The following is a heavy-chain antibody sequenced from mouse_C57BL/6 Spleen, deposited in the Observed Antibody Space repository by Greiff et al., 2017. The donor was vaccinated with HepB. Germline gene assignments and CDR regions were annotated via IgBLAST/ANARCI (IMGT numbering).Heavy chain of an antibody. CDR3: ARSSNFSWFAY. CDR2: INPSTVVT. J-gene: IGHJ3*01. CDR1: GYSFTGYY. V-gene: IGHV1-42*01. Sequence: EVQLQESGPELVKPGASVKISCKASGYSFTGYYMNWVKQSPEKSLEWIGEINPSTVVTTYNQNFKVKATFTVNKSSSTAYMQLKSLTSEDSAVYYCARSSNFSWFAYWGQGTLVTVSA. D-gene: IGHD2-5*01.